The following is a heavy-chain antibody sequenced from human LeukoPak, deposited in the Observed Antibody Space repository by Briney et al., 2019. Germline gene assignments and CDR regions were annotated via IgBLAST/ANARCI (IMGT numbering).Heavy chain of an antibody. CDR3: ARAAVVPAAHGGNWFDP. J-gene: IGHJ5*02. V-gene: IGHV3-48*03. D-gene: IGHD2-2*01. CDR2: ISSSGSTI. CDR1: GFTFSSYE. Sequence: GGSLRLSCAASGFTFSSYEMNWVRQAPGKGLEWVSYISSSGSTIYYADSVKGRCTISRDNAKNSLYLQMNSLRAEDTAVYYCARAAVVPAAHGGNWFDPWGQGTLVTVSS.